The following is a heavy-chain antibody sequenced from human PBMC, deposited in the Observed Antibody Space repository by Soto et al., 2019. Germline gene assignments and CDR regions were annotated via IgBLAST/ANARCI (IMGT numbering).Heavy chain of an antibody. CDR3: ARDGPPTAC. CDR1: GYTFSSYH. CDR2: ISAYNGNT. V-gene: IGHV1-18*01. Sequence: QVQLVQSGAEVKKPGASVKVSCKASGYTFSSYHISWVRQAPGQGLEWMGWISAYNGNTNYAQKLQGRVTMTTDTSTSPAYMDLRSQSSDDTAVYYCARDGPPTACWGQGTLVTVSS. J-gene: IGHJ4*02.